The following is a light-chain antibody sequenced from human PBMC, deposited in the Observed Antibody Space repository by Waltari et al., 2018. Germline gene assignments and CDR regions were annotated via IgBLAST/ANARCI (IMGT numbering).Light chain of an antibody. V-gene: IGLV7-43*01. CDR1: TGAVTSGYY. J-gene: IGLJ3*02. CDR3: LLYYGGAQLWV. CDR2: DTT. Sequence: QTVVTQEPSLTVSPGGTVTLPCASSTGAVTSGYYPNWFQQKPGQAPRALIYDTTNKHSWTPARFAGSLLGGKAALTLSGVQPEDEAEYYCLLYYGGAQLWVFGGGTKLTVL.